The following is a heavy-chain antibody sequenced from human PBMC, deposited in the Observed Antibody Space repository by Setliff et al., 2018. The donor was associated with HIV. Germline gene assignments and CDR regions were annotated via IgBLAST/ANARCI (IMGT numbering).Heavy chain of an antibody. D-gene: IGHD6-19*01. CDR1: GVSIRDHY. V-gene: IGHV4-4*09. Sequence: SETLSLTCLVSGVSIRDHYWGWIRQPPGKGLEWIGYIYTSGSTSYNPSLNSRVTISVDTTKNQFSLKVNSVTAADTAVYYCARSPRIGVAGEFEYWGQGTLVTVSS. J-gene: IGHJ4*02. CDR2: IYTSGST. CDR3: ARSPRIGVAGEFEY.